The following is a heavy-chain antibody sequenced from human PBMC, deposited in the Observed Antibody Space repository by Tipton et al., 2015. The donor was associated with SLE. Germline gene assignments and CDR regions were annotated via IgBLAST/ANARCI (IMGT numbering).Heavy chain of an antibody. CDR2: IYSGGST. Sequence: LSLTCTVSGGSISSRNYFWGWIRQAPGKGLEWVSVIYSGGSTYYADSVKGRFTISRDNSKNTLYLQMNSLRAEDTAVYYCAKEVMVRGVNWFDPWGQGTLVTVSS. CDR3: AKEVMVRGVNWFDP. V-gene: IGHV3-53*01. J-gene: IGHJ5*02. CDR1: GGSISSRNYF. D-gene: IGHD3-10*01.